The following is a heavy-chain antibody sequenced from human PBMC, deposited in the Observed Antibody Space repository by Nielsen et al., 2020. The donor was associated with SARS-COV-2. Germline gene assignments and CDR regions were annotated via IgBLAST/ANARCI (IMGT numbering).Heavy chain of an antibody. J-gene: IGHJ6*02. CDR3: ASKESIAAAGITYYYYGMDV. D-gene: IGHD6-13*01. Sequence: ASLKVSCKASGYTFTGYYMRWVRQAPGQGLEWMGRINPNSGGTNYAQKFQGRVTMTRDTSISTAYMELSRLRSDDTAVYYCASKESIAAAGITYYYYGMDVWGQGTTVTVSS. CDR2: INPNSGGT. CDR1: GYTFTGYY. V-gene: IGHV1-2*06.